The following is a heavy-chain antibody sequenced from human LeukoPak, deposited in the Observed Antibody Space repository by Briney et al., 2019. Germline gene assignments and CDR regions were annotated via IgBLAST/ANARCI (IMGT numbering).Heavy chain of an antibody. CDR3: ARAAYDSSGYLTL. J-gene: IGHJ4*02. Sequence: GGSLRLSCAASGFTFSSYGMHWVRQAPGKGLEWVAVIWYDGTNKYYADSVKGRFTISRDNSKNTLYLQMNSLRVEDTSMYYCARAAYDSSGYLTLWGRGTLVTVSS. D-gene: IGHD3-22*01. CDR2: IWYDGTNK. V-gene: IGHV3-33*01. CDR1: GFTFSSYG.